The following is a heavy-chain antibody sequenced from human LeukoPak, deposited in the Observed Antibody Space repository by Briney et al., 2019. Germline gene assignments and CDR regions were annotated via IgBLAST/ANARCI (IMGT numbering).Heavy chain of an antibody. CDR2: ISYDGSNK. J-gene: IGHJ3*02. CDR3: ARDASRYFDWLLYGSAFDI. CDR1: GFTFSSYA. V-gene: IGHV3-30-3*01. D-gene: IGHD3-9*01. Sequence: QTGGSLRLSCAASGFTFSSYAMHWVRQASGKGLEWVAVISYDGSNKYYADSVKGRFTISRDNSKNTLYLQMNSLRAEDTAVYYCARDASRYFDWLLYGSAFDIWGQGTMITVSS.